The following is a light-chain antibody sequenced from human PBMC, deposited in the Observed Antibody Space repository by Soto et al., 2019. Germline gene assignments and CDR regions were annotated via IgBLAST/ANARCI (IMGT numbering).Light chain of an antibody. V-gene: IGKV1-6*01. J-gene: IGKJ1*01. CDR1: QAIRND. CDR2: GAS. CDR3: LQDNNYPWT. Sequence: MTQSPSSLSASVGDRVTISCRASQAIRNDLGWYQQKPGKAPNLLIYGASSLESGVPSRFSGSGSGTDFTLTISSLQPEDFATYYCLQDNNYPWTFGQGTKVEI.